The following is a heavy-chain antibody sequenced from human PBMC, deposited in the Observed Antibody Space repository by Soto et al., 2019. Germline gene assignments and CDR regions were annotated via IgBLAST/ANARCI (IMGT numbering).Heavy chain of an antibody. CDR3: ASGSTVINTLDF. D-gene: IGHD4-17*01. CDR1: GGSITSGDYY. CDR2: NYYGGST. V-gene: IGHV4-30-4*01. Sequence: QVQLQESGPGLVKPSQTLSLTCTVSGGSITSGDYYWSWIRQPPGKGLEWVGYNYYGGSTYYNPSLESRITLSLDTAKNQSSLELTSVTAADTAVYYCASGSTVINTLDFWGQGTLVTVSS. J-gene: IGHJ4*02.